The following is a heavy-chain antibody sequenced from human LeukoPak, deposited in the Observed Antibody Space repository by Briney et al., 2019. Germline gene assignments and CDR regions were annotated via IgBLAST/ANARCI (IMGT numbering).Heavy chain of an antibody. D-gene: IGHD3-22*01. CDR3: AKSGWDYYDSSGYHDAFDI. Sequence: GGSLGLSCAASGFTFSSYGMHWVRQAPGKGLEWVAVIWYDGSNKYYADSVKGRFTISRDNSKNTLYLQMNSLRAEDTAVYYCAKSGWDYYDSSGYHDAFDIWGQGTMVTVSS. CDR2: IWYDGSNK. CDR1: GFTFSSYG. V-gene: IGHV3-33*06. J-gene: IGHJ3*02.